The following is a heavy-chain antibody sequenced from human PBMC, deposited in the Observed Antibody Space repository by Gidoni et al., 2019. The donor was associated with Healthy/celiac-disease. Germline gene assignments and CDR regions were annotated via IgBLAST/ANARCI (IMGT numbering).Heavy chain of an antibody. Sequence: EVQLVESGGGLVQPGGSLRLSCAASGFTFSSYWMHGVRQAPGKGLVWVSRINSDGSSTSYADSVKGRFTISRDNAKNTLYLQMNSLRAEDTAVYYCASFSSGWYGGDYWGQGTMVTVSS. CDR1: GFTFSSYW. J-gene: IGHJ4*02. V-gene: IGHV3-74*01. CDR2: INSDGSST. CDR3: ASFSSGWYGGDY. D-gene: IGHD6-19*01.